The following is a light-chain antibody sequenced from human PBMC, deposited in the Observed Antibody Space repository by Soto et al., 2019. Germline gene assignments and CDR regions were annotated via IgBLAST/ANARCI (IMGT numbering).Light chain of an antibody. CDR1: QIVLYSSNNKNY. J-gene: IGKJ4*01. CDR2: WAS. Sequence: DIVMTQSPDSLSVSLGERATINSKSSQIVLYSSNNKNYLVWYQQKPGQPPKLLIYWASTRESGVPDRFSGSGSGTDFTLTISSLQAEDVAVYYCQQYYSTPLTFGGGTKV. V-gene: IGKV4-1*01. CDR3: QQYYSTPLT.